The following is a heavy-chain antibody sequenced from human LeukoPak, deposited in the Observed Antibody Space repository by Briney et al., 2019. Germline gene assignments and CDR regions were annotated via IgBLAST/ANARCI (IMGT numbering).Heavy chain of an antibody. CDR2: IYDSENT. Sequence: SETLSLTCSVSGGSVNNYYWSWIRLYPGKGLEWIANIYDSENTDYNPSLKSRVTISLDTSQNEVSLNLSSVTAADTAVYYCAGPMIRGILLRKWGPGTQVIVSS. J-gene: IGHJ4*02. CDR1: GGSVNNYY. CDR3: AGPMIRGILLRK. D-gene: IGHD3-10*01. V-gene: IGHV4-4*08.